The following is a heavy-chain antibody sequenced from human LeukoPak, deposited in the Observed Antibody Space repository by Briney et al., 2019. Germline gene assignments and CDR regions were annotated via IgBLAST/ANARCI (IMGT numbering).Heavy chain of an antibody. J-gene: IGHJ6*02. Sequence: SETLSLTCTVSGGSISSYYWSWIRQPPGKGLEWIGYIYYSGSTNYNPSLKSRVTISVDASKNQFSLKLSSVTAADTAVYYCARDRTPVPAHENYYYYGMDVWGQGTTVTVSS. CDR2: IYYSGST. V-gene: IGHV4-59*01. CDR3: ARDRTPVPAHENYYYYGMDV. D-gene: IGHD2-2*01. CDR1: GGSISSYY.